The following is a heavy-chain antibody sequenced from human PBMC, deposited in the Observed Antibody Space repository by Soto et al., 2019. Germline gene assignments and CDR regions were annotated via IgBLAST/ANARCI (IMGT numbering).Heavy chain of an antibody. Sequence: GASVKVSCQASGGTFSSYAVSWLRHAPFQGLEWMGGIIPIFGTANYAQKFQGRVTITADESTSTAYMELSSLRSEDTAVYYCARSYYYDSSGYYYDYFDYWGQGTLVTVSS. V-gene: IGHV1-69*13. D-gene: IGHD3-22*01. CDR3: ARSYYYDSSGYYYDYFDY. J-gene: IGHJ4*02. CDR2: IIPIFGTA. CDR1: GGTFSSYA.